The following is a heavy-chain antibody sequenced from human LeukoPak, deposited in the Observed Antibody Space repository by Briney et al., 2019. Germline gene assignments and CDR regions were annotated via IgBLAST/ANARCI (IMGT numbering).Heavy chain of an antibody. V-gene: IGHV3-30*04. CDR2: ISYDGRNK. CDR1: GFMFDDFA. Sequence: GGSLRLSCAASGFMFDDFAMHWVRQAPGKGLEWVAAISYDGRNKHYADSVKGGFTISRDNFKNTLYLEMNSLRPDDTAMYYCAREVEAKEGNNYYDRSGPNFDYWGQGTLVTVSS. J-gene: IGHJ4*02. D-gene: IGHD3-22*01. CDR3: AREVEAKEGNNYYDRSGPNFDY.